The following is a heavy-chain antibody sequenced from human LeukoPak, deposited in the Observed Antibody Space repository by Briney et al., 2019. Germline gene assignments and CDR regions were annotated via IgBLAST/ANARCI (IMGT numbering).Heavy chain of an antibody. CDR2: ISYDGSNE. J-gene: IGHJ4*02. CDR3: AKGTFDWSFPLYFDS. V-gene: IGHV3-30*04. CDR1: GFTFSSYV. D-gene: IGHD3-9*01. Sequence: GGSLRLSCAASGFTFSSYVMHWVRQAPGKGLEWVAIISYDGSNEYYADSVKGRFTISRDNSKNTLYLQMNSLGVEDTAVYYCAKGTFDWSFPLYFDSWGQGILVTVSS.